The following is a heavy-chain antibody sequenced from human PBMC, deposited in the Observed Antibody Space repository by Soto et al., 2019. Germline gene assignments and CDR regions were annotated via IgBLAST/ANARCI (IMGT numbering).Heavy chain of an antibody. V-gene: IGHV3-15*07. Sequence: GGSLRLSCAASGFTFSNAWMNWVRQAPGKGLEWVGRIKSKTDGGTTDYAAPVKGRFTISRDDSKNTLYLQMNSLKTEDTAVYYCTTAYYYDPLTFEYFQHWGQGTLVTVSS. CDR2: IKSKTDGGTT. D-gene: IGHD3-22*01. CDR1: GFTFSNAW. CDR3: TTAYYYDPLTFEYFQH. J-gene: IGHJ1*01.